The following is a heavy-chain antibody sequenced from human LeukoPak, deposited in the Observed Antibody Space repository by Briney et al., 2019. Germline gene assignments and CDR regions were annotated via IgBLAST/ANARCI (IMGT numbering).Heavy chain of an antibody. CDR2: IYHSGST. CDR3: ARSKGRDYDSSGYSVGAFDY. D-gene: IGHD3-22*01. Sequence: SQTLSLTCAVSGGSISSGGYSWSWIRQPPGKGQEWIGYIYHSGSTYYNPSLKSRVTISVDRSKNQFSLKLSSVTAADTAVYYCARSKGRDYDSSGYSVGAFDYWGQGTLVTVSS. V-gene: IGHV4-30-2*01. CDR1: GGSISSGGYS. J-gene: IGHJ4*02.